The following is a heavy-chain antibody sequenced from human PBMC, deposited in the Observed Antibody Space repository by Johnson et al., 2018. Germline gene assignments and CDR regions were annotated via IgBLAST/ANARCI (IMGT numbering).Heavy chain of an antibody. J-gene: IGHJ6*03. Sequence: QVQLQQWGAGLLKPSETLSLTCAVYGGSFSGYYWSWIRQPPGKGLEWIGEINHSGSTNYNPSLKSRVTISVDTSKNQFSLKLSSVTAADTAVYYCARGRGTSPPWGHDYSKPVPPHYYYLDGWGKGTTVTVSS. CDR3: ARGRGTSPPWGHDYSKPVPPHYYYLDG. CDR1: GGSFSGYY. CDR2: INHSGST. V-gene: IGHV4-34*01. D-gene: IGHD4-11*01.